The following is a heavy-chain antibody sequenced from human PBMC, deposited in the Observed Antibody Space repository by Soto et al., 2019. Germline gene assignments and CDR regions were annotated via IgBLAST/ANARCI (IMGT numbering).Heavy chain of an antibody. Sequence: GGSLRLSCAASGFTFSSYAMCWVRQAPGKGLEWVSAISGSGGSTYYADSMKGRFTISRDNAKNSLYLQMNSLRVEDTAVYYCARDQETTVTSFDYWGQGTLVTV. CDR2: ISGSGGST. V-gene: IGHV3-23*01. J-gene: IGHJ4*02. D-gene: IGHD4-17*01. CDR3: ARDQETTVTSFDY. CDR1: GFTFSSYA.